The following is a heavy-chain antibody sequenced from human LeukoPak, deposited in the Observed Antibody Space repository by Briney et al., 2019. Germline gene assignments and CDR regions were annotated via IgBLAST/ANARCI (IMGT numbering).Heavy chain of an antibody. CDR2: INPSGGST. Sequence: ASVKVSCKASGYTFTSYGISWVRQAPGQGLEWMGIINPSGGSTSYAQKFQGRVTMTRDTSTRTVHMELSSLRSEDTAVYYCALGYSSGWYYFDYWGQGTLVTVSS. V-gene: IGHV1-46*01. CDR3: ALGYSSGWYYFDY. D-gene: IGHD6-19*01. J-gene: IGHJ4*02. CDR1: GYTFTSYG.